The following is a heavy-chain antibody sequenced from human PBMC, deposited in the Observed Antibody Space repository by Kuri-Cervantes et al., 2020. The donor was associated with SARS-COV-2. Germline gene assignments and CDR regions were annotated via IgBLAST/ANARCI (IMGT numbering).Heavy chain of an antibody. CDR1: EFSFSNYV. CDR3: AKGDRIVGGPYTHHMDV. J-gene: IGHJ6*02. CDR2: ITGPGTTT. D-gene: IGHD2-21*01. V-gene: IGHV3-23*01. Sequence: GESLKISCAGSEFSFSNYVMSWVRQAPGKGLERVSSITGPGTTTFYADPVKGRLTISRDNSKNTMYLQLNSLGDEDTAVYYCAKGDRIVGGPYTHHMDVWGQGTTVTVSS.